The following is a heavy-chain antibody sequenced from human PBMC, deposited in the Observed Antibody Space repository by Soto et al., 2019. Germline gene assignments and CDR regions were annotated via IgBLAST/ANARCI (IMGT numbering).Heavy chain of an antibody. CDR1: GGSISSGGYS. CDR3: ARVKASGVNFDY. D-gene: IGHD3-10*01. Sequence: SETLSLTCAVSGGSISSGGYSWSWIRQPPGKGLEWIGYIYHSGSTYYNPSLKSRVTISEDRSKNQFSLKLSSVTAADTAVYYCARVKASGVNFDYWGQGTLVTVSS. CDR2: IYHSGST. J-gene: IGHJ4*02. V-gene: IGHV4-30-2*01.